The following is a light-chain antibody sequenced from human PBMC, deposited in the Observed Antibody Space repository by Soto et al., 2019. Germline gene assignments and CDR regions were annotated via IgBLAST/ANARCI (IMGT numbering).Light chain of an antibody. CDR1: SSDVGGYNY. CDR2: EVS. Sequence: QSALTQPPSASGSPGQSVTISCTGTSSDVGGYNYVSWYQQHPGKAPKLMIYEVSKRPSGVPDRFSGSKSGNTASLTVSGLQAEDEADYYCSSYTSSPHVVFGGGTKLTVL. CDR3: SSYTSSPHVV. V-gene: IGLV2-8*01. J-gene: IGLJ2*01.